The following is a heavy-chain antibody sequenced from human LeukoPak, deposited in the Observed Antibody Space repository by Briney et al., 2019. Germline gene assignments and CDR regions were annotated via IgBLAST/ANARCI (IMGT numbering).Heavy chain of an antibody. D-gene: IGHD3-10*01. V-gene: IGHV4-59*01. J-gene: IGHJ4*02. Sequence: SETLSLTCTVSGGSISNYYWSWIRQPPGKGLEWIGYIYYSGSTSYNPSLKSRVTISVDTSKNQVFLKLSSVTAADTAVYYCARALRSRRMVRGVSITDFDYWAQGTLVTVSS. CDR3: ARALRSRRMVRGVSITDFDY. CDR2: IYYSGST. CDR1: GGSISNYY.